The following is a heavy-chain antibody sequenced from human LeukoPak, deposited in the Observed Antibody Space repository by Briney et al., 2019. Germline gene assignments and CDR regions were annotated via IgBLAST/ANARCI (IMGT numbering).Heavy chain of an antibody. CDR2: INGSGGRT. D-gene: IGHD6-13*01. V-gene: IGHV3-23*01. CDR3: AKAGGASWYLY. CDR1: GFIFSSYT. J-gene: IGHJ4*02. Sequence: GGSLRLSCAASGFIFSSYTMGWVRQAPGKGLEWVSDINGSGGRTYYADSVYGRFTISRDNSKNTLYLQMNSLRAEDAAVYYCAKAGGASWYLYWGQGTLVTVSS.